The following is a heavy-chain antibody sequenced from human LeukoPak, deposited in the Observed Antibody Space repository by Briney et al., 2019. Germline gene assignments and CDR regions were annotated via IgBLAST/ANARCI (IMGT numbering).Heavy chain of an antibody. V-gene: IGHV3-7*01. CDR3: ARDSAVATYYGVDV. CDR2: IQSDGNEK. CDR1: GFTFRDYW. Sequence: GGFLRLSCGASGFTFRDYWMSWVRQAPGKGLEWVANIQSDGNEKNYIDSVQGRFTISRDNAKTSLYLQMNSLRAEDTAVYYCARDSAVATYYGVDVWGQGTTVTVSS. D-gene: IGHD6-19*01. J-gene: IGHJ6*02.